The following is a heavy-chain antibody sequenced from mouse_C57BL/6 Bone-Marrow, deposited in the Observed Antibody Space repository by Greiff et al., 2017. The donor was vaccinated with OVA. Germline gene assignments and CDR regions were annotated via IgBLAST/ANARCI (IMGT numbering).Heavy chain of an antibody. Sequence: QVQLKQSGAELVRPGTSVKVSCKASGYAFTNYLIEWVKQRPGQGLEWIGVINPGSGGTNYNEKFKGKETLTADKSSSTAYMQLRSLKSEDSAVYYCITAAWAVFAYWGQGTLVTVSA. CDR1: GYAFTNYL. CDR2: INPGSGGT. J-gene: IGHJ3*01. CDR3: ITAAWAVFAY. D-gene: IGHD3-1*01. V-gene: IGHV1-54*01.